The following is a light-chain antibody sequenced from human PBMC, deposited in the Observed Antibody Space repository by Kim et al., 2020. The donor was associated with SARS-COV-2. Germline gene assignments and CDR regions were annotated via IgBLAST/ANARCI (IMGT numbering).Light chain of an antibody. Sequence: SYELTQPPSVSVSPGQTSSITCSGDELGDKYVCWYQQRPGQSPVLVIYQDTKRPSGIPERFSGSNSGNTATLTISGTQAMDEADYYCQAWDSSSVLFGGGTQLTVL. CDR1: ELGDKY. CDR3: QAWDSSSVL. J-gene: IGLJ2*01. CDR2: QDT. V-gene: IGLV3-1*01.